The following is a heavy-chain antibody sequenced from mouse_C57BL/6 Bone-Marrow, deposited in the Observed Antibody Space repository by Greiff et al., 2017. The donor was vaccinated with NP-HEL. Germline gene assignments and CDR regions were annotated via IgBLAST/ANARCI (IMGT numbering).Heavy chain of an antibody. CDR1: GFTFSDYY. D-gene: IGHD2-5*01. Sequence: EVKLMESGGGLVQPGGSLKLSCAASGFTFSDYYMYWVRQTPEKRLEWVAYISNGGGSTYYPDTVKGRFTISRDNAKNTLYLQMSRLKSEDTAMYYCARPPYYSNYEGFAYWGQGTLVTVSA. J-gene: IGHJ3*01. CDR2: ISNGGGST. CDR3: ARPPYYSNYEGFAY. V-gene: IGHV5-12*01.